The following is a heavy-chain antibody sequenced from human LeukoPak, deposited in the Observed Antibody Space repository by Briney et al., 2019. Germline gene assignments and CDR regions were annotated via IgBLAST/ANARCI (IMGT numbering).Heavy chain of an antibody. CDR1: GYTFTIYY. CDR3: AREGRLSLYYFDY. J-gene: IGHJ4*02. D-gene: IGHD3-16*02. CDR2: INPSGGST. Sequence: ASVKVSFKASGYTFTIYYMHWVRQAPGQGLEWMGIINPSGGSTSYAQKFQGRVTMTRDMSTSTVYMELSSLRSEDTAVYYCAREGRLSLYYFDYWGQGTLVTVSS. V-gene: IGHV1-46*01.